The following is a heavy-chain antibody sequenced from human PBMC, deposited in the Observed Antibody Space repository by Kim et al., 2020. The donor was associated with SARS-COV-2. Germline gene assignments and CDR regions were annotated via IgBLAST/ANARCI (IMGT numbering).Heavy chain of an antibody. J-gene: IGHJ4*02. V-gene: IGHV4-38-2*02. D-gene: IGHD4-17*01. CDR3: ARRKTTVTLFDY. Sequence: SETLSLTCTVSGSSISSGYYWGWIRQPPGKGLEWIGSIYHSGSTYYNPSLKSRVTISVDTSKNQFSLKLSSVTAADTAVYYCARRKTTVTLFDYWGQGTLVTVSS. CDR2: IYHSGST. CDR1: GSSISSGYY.